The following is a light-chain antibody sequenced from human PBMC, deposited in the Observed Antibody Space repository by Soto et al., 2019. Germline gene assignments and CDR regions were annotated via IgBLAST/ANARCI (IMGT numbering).Light chain of an antibody. CDR1: QSVSSN. CDR3: QQYGSSGT. J-gene: IGKJ1*01. V-gene: IGKV3-20*01. Sequence: TQSPATLSVSPGERATLSCRASQSVSSNLAWYQQKPGQAPRLLISDASNRATGIPDRFSGSGSGTDFTLTISRLEPEDFAVYYCQQYGSSGTFGQGTKVDIK. CDR2: DAS.